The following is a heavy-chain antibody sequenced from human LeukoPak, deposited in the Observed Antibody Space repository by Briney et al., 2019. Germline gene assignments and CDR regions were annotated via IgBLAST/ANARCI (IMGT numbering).Heavy chain of an antibody. D-gene: IGHD3-22*01. J-gene: IGHJ4*02. Sequence: ASVKVSCNASGYTFTGYYMHWVRQAPGQGLEWMGWINPNSGGTNYAQKFQGRVTMTRDTSISTAYMELSRLRSDDTAVYYCARDRGYYYDSSGYYGYWGQGTLVTVSS. CDR1: GYTFTGYY. CDR2: INPNSGGT. CDR3: ARDRGYYYDSSGYYGY. V-gene: IGHV1-2*02.